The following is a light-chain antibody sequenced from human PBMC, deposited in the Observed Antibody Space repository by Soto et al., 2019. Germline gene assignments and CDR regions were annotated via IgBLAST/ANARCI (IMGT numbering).Light chain of an antibody. CDR1: QSVLYSSNNKNY. CDR3: RDYYSTPLR. CDR2: WAS. Sequence: NVLNQSPDSQSLSLGEKDTINCKSSQSVLYSSNNKNYLAWYQQKPGQPPKLLIYWASTRESGVPDRFSGSGSGTDFTLTISSLQFEVEGVCDCRDYYSTPLRLGGG. V-gene: IGKV4-1*01. J-gene: IGKJ4*01.